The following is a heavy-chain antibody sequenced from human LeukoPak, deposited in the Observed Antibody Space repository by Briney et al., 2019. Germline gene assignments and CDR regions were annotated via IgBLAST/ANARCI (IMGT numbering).Heavy chain of an antibody. CDR2: IKTDGSLV. D-gene: IGHD4-17*01. CDR1: GFSFSSYW. Sequence: GGSLRLSCEGSGFSFSSYWMTWVRQAPGKGLEWVANIKTDGSLVYYVDSVKGRFTISRDNAKNSLYLQMNSLRAEDTAVYYCARERDDYDDPGPLDYWGQGTLVTVSS. V-gene: IGHV3-7*01. CDR3: ARERDDYDDPGPLDY. J-gene: IGHJ4*02.